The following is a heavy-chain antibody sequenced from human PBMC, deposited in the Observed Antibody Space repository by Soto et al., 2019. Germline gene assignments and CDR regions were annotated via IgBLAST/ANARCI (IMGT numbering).Heavy chain of an antibody. V-gene: IGHV4-59*08. D-gene: IGHD2-2*01. CDR3: ARHTRCSSTSCLYFDY. CDR2: IYYSGST. J-gene: IGHJ4*02. Sequence: SETLSLTCTVSGGSISSYYWSWIRQPPGKGLEWIGYIYYSGSTNYNPSLKSRVTISVDTSKNQFSLKLSSVTAADTAVYYCARHTRCSSTSCLYFDYWGQGTLVTVSS. CDR1: GGSISSYY.